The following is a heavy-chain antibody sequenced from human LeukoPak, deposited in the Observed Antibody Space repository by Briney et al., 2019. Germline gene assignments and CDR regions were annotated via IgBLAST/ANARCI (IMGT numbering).Heavy chain of an antibody. Sequence: RASVKVSFKASGYTFTGYYMHWERQAPGQGLEWMGWINPDSGATNYAQKFQGRVTMTRDTSISTAYMELSRLRSDDTAVYYCASGGDFGDYVTWFDPWGQGTLVSVSS. V-gene: IGHV1-2*02. CDR1: GYTFTGYY. J-gene: IGHJ5*02. D-gene: IGHD4-17*01. CDR2: INPDSGAT. CDR3: ASGGDFGDYVTWFDP.